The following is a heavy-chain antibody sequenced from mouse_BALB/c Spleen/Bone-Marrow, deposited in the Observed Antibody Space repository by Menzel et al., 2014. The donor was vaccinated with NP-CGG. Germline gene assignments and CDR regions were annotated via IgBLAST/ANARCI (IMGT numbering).Heavy chain of an antibody. D-gene: IGHD1-2*01. CDR3: ARVLRPHYYAMDY. J-gene: IGHJ4*01. CDR1: GFTFSDYY. Sequence: EVKLMESGGGLVKPGGSLKLSCAASGFTFSDYYMYWVRQTPEKRLEWVATISDGGSYTYYPDGVKGRFTISRDNAKNNLYLQMSSLKSEDTAMYYCARVLRPHYYAMDYWGQGTSVTVSS. V-gene: IGHV5-4*02. CDR2: ISDGGSYT.